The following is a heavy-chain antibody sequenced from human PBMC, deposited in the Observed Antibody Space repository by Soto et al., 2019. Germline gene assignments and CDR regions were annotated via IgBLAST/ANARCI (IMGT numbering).Heavy chain of an antibody. D-gene: IGHD3-10*01. Sequence: PGGSLRLSCAASGFTVSSNYMSWVRQAPGKGLEWVSVIYSGGSTYYADSMKGRFTISRDNSKNTLYLQMNSLRAEDTAVYYCARDRGVSPPNYYYYGMDVWDQGTTVTVSS. J-gene: IGHJ6*02. CDR3: ARDRGVSPPNYYYYGMDV. CDR1: GFTVSSNY. V-gene: IGHV3-53*01. CDR2: IYSGGST.